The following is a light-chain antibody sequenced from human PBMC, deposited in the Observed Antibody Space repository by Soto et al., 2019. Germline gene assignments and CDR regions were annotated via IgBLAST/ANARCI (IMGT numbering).Light chain of an antibody. CDR1: SSDVGGYNY. J-gene: IGLJ2*01. Sequence: QSVLTQPRSVSGSPGQSVTISCTGTSSDVGGYNYVSWYQQHPGKAPKLMIYDVSKRPSGVPDRFSGSKSGNTASLTISGLQAEDEADYYCCSYACSVVFGGGTKVTVL. V-gene: IGLV2-11*01. CDR3: CSYACSVV. CDR2: DVS.